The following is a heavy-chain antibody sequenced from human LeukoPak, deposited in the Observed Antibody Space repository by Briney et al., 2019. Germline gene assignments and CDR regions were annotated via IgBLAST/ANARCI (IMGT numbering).Heavy chain of an antibody. Sequence: SETLFLTCTVSGGSVSSGSYYWSWIRQPPGKGLEWIGYIYYSGSTNYNPSLKSRVTISVDTSKNQFSLKLSSVTAADTAVYYCARLRYYYDSSGYRNWFDPWGQGTLVTVSS. CDR2: IYYSGST. J-gene: IGHJ5*02. V-gene: IGHV4-61*01. CDR3: ARLRYYYDSSGYRNWFDP. CDR1: GGSVSSGSYY. D-gene: IGHD3-22*01.